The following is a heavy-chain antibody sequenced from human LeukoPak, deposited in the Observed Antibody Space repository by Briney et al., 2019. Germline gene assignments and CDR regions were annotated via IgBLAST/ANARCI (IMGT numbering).Heavy chain of an antibody. J-gene: IGHJ3*02. CDR1: GGSISSSNW. Sequence: SETLSLTCAVSGGSISSSNWWSWVRQPPGKGLEWIGEINHSGSTNYNPSLKSRVTISVDTSKNQFSLKLSSVTAADTAVYYCGRENRGDRRRWDGFDIWGPGTMVTVSS. CDR2: INHSGST. CDR3: GRENRGDRRRWDGFDI. D-gene: IGHD3-16*01. V-gene: IGHV4-4*02.